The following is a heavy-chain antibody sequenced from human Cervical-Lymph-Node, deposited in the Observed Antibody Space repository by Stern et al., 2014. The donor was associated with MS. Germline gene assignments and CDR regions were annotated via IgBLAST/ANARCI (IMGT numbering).Heavy chain of an antibody. V-gene: IGHV4-31*02. D-gene: IGHD4-17*01. CDR3: TRAIPYGEGLDH. Sequence: QVQLQESGPGLVKPSQTLSLTCTVSGGSISSSGYFWSWVRQLPGKGLEWMGYIDYIGTTYYNPTLKSRVTISPDTSKNQLSLELSSVTAADTAIYYCTRAIPYGEGLDHWGQGTLVTVSS. CDR2: IDYIGTT. J-gene: IGHJ4*02. CDR1: GGSISSSGYF.